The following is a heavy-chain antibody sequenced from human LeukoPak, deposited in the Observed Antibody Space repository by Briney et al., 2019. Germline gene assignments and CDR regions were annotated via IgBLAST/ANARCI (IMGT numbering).Heavy chain of an antibody. CDR1: GYSFTSYW. D-gene: IGHD2-21*02. V-gene: IGHV5-51*01. CDR3: ARQGRIVVVTTTHDAFDI. CDR2: IYPGDSDA. J-gene: IGHJ3*02. Sequence: GESLKISCKGSGYSFTSYWIGWVRQMPGKGLEWMGLIYPGDSDARYSPSFQGQVTISVDKSISTAYLQWSSLKASDTAMSYRARQGRIVVVTTTHDAFDIWGQGTMVTVSS.